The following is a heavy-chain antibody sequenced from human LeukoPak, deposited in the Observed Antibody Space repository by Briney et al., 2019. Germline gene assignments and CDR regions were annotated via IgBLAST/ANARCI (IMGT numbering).Heavy chain of an antibody. D-gene: IGHD5-24*01. V-gene: IGHV3-74*01. CDR3: ARVTGGYNLVDY. CDR2: ISDVGSHT. Sequence: PGGSLRLSCAASGFTFSSYWMHWVRHAPRKGLGWVSRISDVGSHTFYADSVKGRFAMSRDNAKNTLYLQMTSLRAEDTAVYYCARVTGGYNLVDYWGQGTLVTVSS. CDR1: GFTFSSYW. J-gene: IGHJ4*02.